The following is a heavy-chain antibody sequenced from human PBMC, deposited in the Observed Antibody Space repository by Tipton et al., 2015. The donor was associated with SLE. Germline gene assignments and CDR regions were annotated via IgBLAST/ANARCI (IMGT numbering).Heavy chain of an antibody. J-gene: IGHJ4*02. CDR2: ISYSGCT. CDR3: ARGGYSSGWYGDYFVY. D-gene: IGHD6-19*01. V-gene: IGHV4-59*11. CDR1: GDTISDHY. Sequence: TLSLTCTVSGDTISDHYWSWIRQPPGKGLEWIGYISYSGCTNYSPSLKSRVTISLDTSKTQFSLKLRSVTAADTAIYYCARGGYSSGWYGDYFVYCGQGTLVTVSS.